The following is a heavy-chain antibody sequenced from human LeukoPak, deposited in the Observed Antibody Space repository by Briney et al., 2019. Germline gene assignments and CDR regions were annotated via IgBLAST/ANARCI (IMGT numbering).Heavy chain of an antibody. CDR1: GGSISRGDYY. D-gene: IGHD1-26*01. CDR2: IYYCGGI. V-gene: IGHV4-30-4*01. J-gene: IGHJ3*02. Sequence: SETLSLTCTVSGGSISRGDYYWSWIRQPPGKRLEWIGYIYYCGGIYYNPSLKSRVTISVDTSKNQFSLKLSSVTAADTAVYYCARVVIVGATPGAFDIWGQGTMVTVSS. CDR3: ARVVIVGATPGAFDI.